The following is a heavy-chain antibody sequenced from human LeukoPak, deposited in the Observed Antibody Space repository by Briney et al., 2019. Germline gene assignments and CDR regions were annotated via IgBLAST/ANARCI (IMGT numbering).Heavy chain of an antibody. V-gene: IGHV3-23*01. CDR3: AKTPPTDY. D-gene: IGHD4-17*01. CDR2: ISGSGGNT. Sequence: PGGSLRLSCAASGFTFSSYAMSWVRQAPGKGLEWVAGISGSGGNTYDADSVKGRITISRDNSKNTLYLQMNTLRAEDTAVYYCAKTPPTDYWGQGTLVTVSS. J-gene: IGHJ4*02. CDR1: GFTFSSYA.